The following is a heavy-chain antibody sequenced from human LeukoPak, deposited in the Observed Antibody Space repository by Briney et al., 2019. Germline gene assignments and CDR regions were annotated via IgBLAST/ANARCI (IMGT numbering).Heavy chain of an antibody. V-gene: IGHV3-48*03. Sequence: GGSLRLSCAASGFTFSTYEMNWVRQAPGKGLDWVSYISSSGSTIYYADSVKGRFTISRDHAKNSLYLQMNSLRAEDTAVYYCAELGITMIGGVWGKGTTVTISS. D-gene: IGHD3-10*02. CDR1: GFTFSTYE. CDR2: ISSSGSTI. CDR3: AELGITMIGGV. J-gene: IGHJ6*04.